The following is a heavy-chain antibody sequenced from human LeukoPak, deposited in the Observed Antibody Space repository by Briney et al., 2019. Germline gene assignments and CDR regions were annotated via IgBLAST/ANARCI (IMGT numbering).Heavy chain of an antibody. V-gene: IGHV3-73*01. CDR2: IRSTANGYAT. J-gene: IGHJ4*02. CDR3: AGNYYGSGSYADFDY. Sequence: GGSLRLSCAASGFTFSGSALHWVRQASGKGLEWVGRIRSTANGYATAYAASVRGRFTISRDDSKNTAYLQMDSLKTEDTAVYYCAGNYYGSGSYADFDYWGQGTLVTVSS. D-gene: IGHD3-10*01. CDR1: GFTFSGSA.